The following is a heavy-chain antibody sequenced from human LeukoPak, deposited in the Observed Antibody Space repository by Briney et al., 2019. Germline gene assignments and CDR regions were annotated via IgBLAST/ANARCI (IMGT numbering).Heavy chain of an antibody. CDR1: GFSFNTYS. J-gene: IGHJ6*03. Sequence: PGRSLRLSCAASGFSFNTYSMYRVRQAPGRGLEWVAFISSDGGEKYYADSLKGRFTISRDNSKNKLYLQMNSLRTEDTAMYYCARDASGDYYMDVWGKGTTVTVSS. CDR2: ISSDGGEK. D-gene: IGHD1-26*01. CDR3: ARDASGDYYMDV. V-gene: IGHV3-30*04.